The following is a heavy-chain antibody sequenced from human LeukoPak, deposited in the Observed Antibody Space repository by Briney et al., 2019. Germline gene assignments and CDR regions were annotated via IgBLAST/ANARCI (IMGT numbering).Heavy chain of an antibody. CDR1: GYTFTGYY. D-gene: IGHD6-19*01. V-gene: IGHV1-2*02. J-gene: IGHJ4*02. Sequence: ASVKVSCKASGYTFTGYYTYWVRQAPGQGLEWMGWINPNSGGTNYAQKFQGRVTMTRDTSISTAYMELSRLRSDDTAVYYCARSTAVADNADYWGQGTLVTVSS. CDR3: ARSTAVADNADY. CDR2: INPNSGGT.